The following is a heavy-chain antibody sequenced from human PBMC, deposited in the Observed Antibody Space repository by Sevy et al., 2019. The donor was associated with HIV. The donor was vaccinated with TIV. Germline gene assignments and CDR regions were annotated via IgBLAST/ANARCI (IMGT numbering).Heavy chain of an antibody. D-gene: IGHD2-21*02. Sequence: GGSLRLSCVGSGFTFSSYSFNWVRLAPGKGLEWVSLISHDGGTQFFADSVGGRFTISRDNSKNTLWLEMNSLRPEDTAVYFCARDALPFCGGDCYSHFFDPWGQGTLVTVSS. CDR2: ISHDGGTQ. J-gene: IGHJ5*02. CDR1: GFTFSSYS. CDR3: ARDALPFCGGDCYSHFFDP. V-gene: IGHV3-30*04.